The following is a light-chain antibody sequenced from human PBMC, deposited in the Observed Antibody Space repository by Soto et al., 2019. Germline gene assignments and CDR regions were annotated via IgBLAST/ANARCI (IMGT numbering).Light chain of an antibody. CDR3: SSYTSYTTLWV. CDR2: EVS. V-gene: IGLV2-14*01. Sequence: QSVLTQPAAVSGSPGQSITISCAGTNSDIGDYDYVSWYQHHPGKAPRLLIYEVSSRPSGVANRFSGSKSGNAASLTISGLQAEDEADYYCSSYTSYTTLWVFGGGTKLTVL. J-gene: IGLJ3*02. CDR1: NSDIGDYDY.